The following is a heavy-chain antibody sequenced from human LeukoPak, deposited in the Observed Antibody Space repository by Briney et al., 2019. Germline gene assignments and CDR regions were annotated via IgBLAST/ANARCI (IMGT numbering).Heavy chain of an antibody. J-gene: IGHJ4*02. V-gene: IGHV3-48*01. CDR2: ISSSSSSTI. Sequence: GGSLRLSCAASGFTFSSYSMNWVRQAPGKGLEWVSYISSSSSSTIYYADSVKGRFTISRDNSKNTLYLQMNSLRAEDTAVYYCAKEKVYSSSWYYDYWGQGTLVTVSS. D-gene: IGHD6-13*01. CDR1: GFTFSSYS. CDR3: AKEKVYSSSWYYDY.